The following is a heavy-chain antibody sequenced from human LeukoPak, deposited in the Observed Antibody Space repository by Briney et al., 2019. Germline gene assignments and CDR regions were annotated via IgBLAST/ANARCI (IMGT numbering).Heavy chain of an antibody. Sequence: PSETLSFTCTVPGGSISSYYWSWIRQPPGKGLEWIGYIYTSGSTNYNPSLKSRVTISVDTSKNQFSLKLSSVTAADTAVYYCARLYCTNGVCYLGYWGQGTLVTVSS. CDR1: GGSISSYY. CDR2: IYTSGST. CDR3: ARLYCTNGVCYLGY. V-gene: IGHV4-4*09. D-gene: IGHD2-8*01. J-gene: IGHJ4*02.